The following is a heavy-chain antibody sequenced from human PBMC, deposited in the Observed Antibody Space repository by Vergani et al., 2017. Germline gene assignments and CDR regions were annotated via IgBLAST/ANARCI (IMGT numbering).Heavy chain of an antibody. V-gene: IGHV3-33*01. J-gene: IGHJ4*02. Sequence: QVQLVESGGGVVQPGRSLRLSCAASGFTFSSYGMHWVRQAPGKGLEWVAVIWYDGSNKYYADSVKGRFTISRDNSKNTLYLQMNSLRAEDTAVYYCARSPPSASGRSPSEPPDYWGQGTLVTVSS. CDR3: ARSPPSASGRSPSEPPDY. CDR1: GFTFSSYG. D-gene: IGHD3-10*01. CDR2: IWYDGSNK.